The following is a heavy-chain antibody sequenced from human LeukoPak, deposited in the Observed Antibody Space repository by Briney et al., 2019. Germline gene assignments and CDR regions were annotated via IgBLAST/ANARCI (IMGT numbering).Heavy chain of an antibody. D-gene: IGHD2-15*01. CDR3: AGAYCVSGSCYSPPVY. Sequence: PGGSLRLSCAASGFIFSSYAMHWVRQAPGKGLGWVSLIWYDGSTKDYSASVKGRFTISRDNSRDTVYLQMNSLRAEDTAVYYCAGAYCVSGSCYSPPVYWGQGTLVTVSS. CDR1: GFIFSSYA. V-gene: IGHV3-33*01. CDR2: IWYDGSTK. J-gene: IGHJ4*02.